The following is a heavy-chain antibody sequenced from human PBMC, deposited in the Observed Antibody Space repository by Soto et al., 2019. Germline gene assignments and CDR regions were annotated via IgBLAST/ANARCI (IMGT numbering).Heavy chain of an antibody. D-gene: IGHD2-2*01. CDR1: GGSITTGGTY. CDR2: IYYTSAA. CDR3: ASGTFNTTSFDF. Sequence: PSETLSLTCSVSGGSITTGGTYWSWARLLPGKGLQWVGYIYYTSAAYYNPALKSRVTISLDTSENRFSLKLTSVTAADTAVYYCASGTFNTTSFDFWGHGRQVTVSS. V-gene: IGHV4-31*03. J-gene: IGHJ4*01.